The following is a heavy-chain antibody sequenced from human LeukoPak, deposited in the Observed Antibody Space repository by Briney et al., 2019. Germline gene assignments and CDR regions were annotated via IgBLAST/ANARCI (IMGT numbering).Heavy chain of an antibody. J-gene: IGHJ4*02. Sequence: PGGSLRLSCAASGFTFSSYEMNWVRQAPGKGLEWVSYISSSGSTIYYADSVKGRFTISRDNSKNTLYLQMNSLRAEDTAVYYCAKEQYYYDSSGYYPLFDYWGQGTLVPV. CDR3: AKEQYYYDSSGYYPLFDY. CDR2: ISSSGSTI. V-gene: IGHV3-48*03. CDR1: GFTFSSYE. D-gene: IGHD3-22*01.